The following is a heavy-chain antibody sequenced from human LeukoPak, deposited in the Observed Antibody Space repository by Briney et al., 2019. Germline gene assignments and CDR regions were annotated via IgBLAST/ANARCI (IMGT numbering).Heavy chain of an antibody. CDR2: MSGSGGST. CDR3: VSTGGYSSGWYYGTRHGY. Sequence: GGSLRLSCAASGFTFSSYAMSLVRQAPGKGLEWVSAMSGSGGSTYYADSVKGRFTISRDNSKNTLYLQMNSLRAEDTAVYYCVSTGGYSSGWYYGTRHGYWGQGTLVTVSS. CDR1: GFTFSSYA. J-gene: IGHJ4*02. V-gene: IGHV3-23*01. D-gene: IGHD6-19*01.